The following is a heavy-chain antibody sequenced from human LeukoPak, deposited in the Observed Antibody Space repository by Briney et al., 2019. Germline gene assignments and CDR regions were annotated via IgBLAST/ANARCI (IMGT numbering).Heavy chain of an antibody. Sequence: SETMSLTCAVYGGSFSGYYWSWIRQPPGKGLEWIGSMYHSGSTHYNPSLKRRVTISEDTSKNQFSLKLSSVTAADTAVYYCARHGGGYSFDYWGQGTLVTVSS. D-gene: IGHD3-22*01. CDR2: MYHSGST. CDR1: GGSFSGYY. V-gene: IGHV4-34*01. CDR3: ARHGGGYSFDY. J-gene: IGHJ4*02.